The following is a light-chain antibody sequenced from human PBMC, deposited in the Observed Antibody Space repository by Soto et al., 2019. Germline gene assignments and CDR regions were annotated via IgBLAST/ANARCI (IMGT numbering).Light chain of an antibody. V-gene: IGKV4-1*01. J-gene: IGKJ2*01. CDR2: WAS. CDR3: QQYYSTPS. Sequence: DIVMTQSPDSLAVSLGERATINCKSSQSVLYSSNNQNYLAWYQQKPRQPPKLLIYWASTRESGVPDRFSGSGSGTDFTLTISSLQAEDVADYYCQQYYSTPSFGQGTKLEIK. CDR1: QSVLYSSNNQNY.